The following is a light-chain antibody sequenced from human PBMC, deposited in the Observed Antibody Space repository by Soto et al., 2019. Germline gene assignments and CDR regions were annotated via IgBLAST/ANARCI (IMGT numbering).Light chain of an antibody. CDR1: QGISSY. V-gene: IGKV1-9*01. CDR3: QQLNIFPLT. J-gene: IGKJ4*01. CDR2: AAS. Sequence: DIQLTQSPSFLSASVGDRVTITCRASQGISSYLAWYQQKPGKAPNLLIYAASTLQSGVPSRFSGSGSVTEFTLTISGLQREDFATYYCQQLNIFPLTFGGGTKVEIK.